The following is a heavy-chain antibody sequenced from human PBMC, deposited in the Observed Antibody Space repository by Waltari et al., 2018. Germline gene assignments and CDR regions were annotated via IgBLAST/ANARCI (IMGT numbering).Heavy chain of an antibody. CDR1: GGSISSYY. Sequence: QVQLQESGPGLVKPSETLSLTCTVSGGSISSYYWSWIRQPPGKGLEWIGYIYYSGSTNYNPSLKSRVTISVDTSKNQFSLKLSSVTAADTAVYYCAMGTMVRGGRVFDYWGQGTLVTVSS. J-gene: IGHJ4*02. CDR2: IYYSGST. CDR3: AMGTMVRGGRVFDY. D-gene: IGHD3-10*01. V-gene: IGHV4-59*01.